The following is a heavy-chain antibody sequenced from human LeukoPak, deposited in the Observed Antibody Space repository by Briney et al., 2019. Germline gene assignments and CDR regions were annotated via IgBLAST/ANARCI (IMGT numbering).Heavy chain of an antibody. Sequence: PGGSLRLSCAASGFTFSSYAMGWVRQAPGKGLEWVSAISGSGGSTYYADSVEGRFTISRDNSKNTLYLQMNSLRAEDTAVYYCAKLPVGYDILTGYYGTFDYWGQGTLVTVSS. V-gene: IGHV3-23*01. CDR2: ISGSGGST. D-gene: IGHD3-9*01. J-gene: IGHJ4*02. CDR3: AKLPVGYDILTGYYGTFDY. CDR1: GFTFSSYA.